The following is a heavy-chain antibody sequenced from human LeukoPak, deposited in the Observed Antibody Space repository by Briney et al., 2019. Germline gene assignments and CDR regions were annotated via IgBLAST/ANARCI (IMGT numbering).Heavy chain of an antibody. J-gene: IGHJ4*02. Sequence: ASVKVSCKASGYTFTGYYMHWVRQAPGQGLEWMGWINPNSGGTNYAQKFQGRVTMTRDTSISAAYMELSRLRSDDTAVYYCAREDCSSTSCYALPYYWGQGTLVTVSS. CDR1: GYTFTGYY. CDR3: AREDCSSTSCYALPYY. D-gene: IGHD2-2*01. CDR2: INPNSGGT. V-gene: IGHV1-2*02.